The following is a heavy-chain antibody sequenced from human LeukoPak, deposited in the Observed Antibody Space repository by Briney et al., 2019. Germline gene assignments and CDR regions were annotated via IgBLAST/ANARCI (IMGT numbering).Heavy chain of an antibody. D-gene: IGHD2-15*01. J-gene: IGHJ5*02. V-gene: IGHV4-34*01. Sequence: SETLSLTCAVYGGSFSGYYWSWIRQPPGKGLEWIGEINHSGSTNYNPSLKSRVTISVDTSKNQFSLKLSSVTAADTAVYYCARVEVVVAATGYNWFDPWGQGTLVTVSS. CDR2: INHSGST. CDR1: GGSFSGYY. CDR3: ARVEVVVAATGYNWFDP.